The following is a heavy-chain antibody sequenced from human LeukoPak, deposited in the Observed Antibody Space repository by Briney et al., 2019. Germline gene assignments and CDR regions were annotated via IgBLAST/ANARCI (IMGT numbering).Heavy chain of an antibody. V-gene: IGHV1-69*06. CDR2: IIPIFTKA. Sequence: ASVKVSCKASGGTFSNYAISWVRQAPGQGLEWMGAIIPIFTKANYAQKFQGRVTITADKSTSTAYMELSSLTSEDTALYYCARVGYSSSDDYWGQGTLVTVSS. J-gene: IGHJ4*02. D-gene: IGHD6-19*01. CDR1: GGTFSNYA. CDR3: ARVGYSSSDDY.